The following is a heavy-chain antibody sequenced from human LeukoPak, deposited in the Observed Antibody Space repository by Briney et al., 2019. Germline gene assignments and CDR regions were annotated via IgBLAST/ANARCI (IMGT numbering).Heavy chain of an antibody. CDR2: VNSDGSST. CDR1: GFTFSNYW. V-gene: IGHV3-74*01. CDR3: ASGLYSSGWFFDY. D-gene: IGHD6-19*01. Sequence: GGSLRPSCAASGFTFSNYWMHWVRQAPGRGLVWVSRVNSDGSSTSYADSVKGRFTISRDNAKNTLYLQMNSLRAEDTAVYYCASGLYSSGWFFDYWGQGTLVTVSS. J-gene: IGHJ4*02.